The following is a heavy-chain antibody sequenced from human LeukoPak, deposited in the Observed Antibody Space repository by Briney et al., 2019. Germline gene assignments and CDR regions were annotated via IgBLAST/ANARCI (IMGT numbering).Heavy chain of an antibody. CDR3: ARDLEVAATPGYYYGMDV. V-gene: IGHV3-21*01. CDR1: GFTFSSYS. J-gene: IGHJ6*02. CDR2: ISSSSSYI. D-gene: IGHD2-15*01. Sequence: GGSLRLSCAASGFTFSSYSMNWVRQAPGKGLEWVSSISSSSSYIYYADSVKGRFTISRDNAKNSLYLQMNSLRAEDTAVYYCARDLEVAATPGYYYGMDVWGQGTTVTVSS.